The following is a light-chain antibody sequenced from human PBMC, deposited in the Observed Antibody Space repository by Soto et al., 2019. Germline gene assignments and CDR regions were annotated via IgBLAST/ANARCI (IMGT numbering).Light chain of an antibody. CDR2: DAS. Sequence: EIVLTQSPATLFLSPGERATLSCRASQSVSSYLACYQQKPGQAPRLLIYDASNNATGIPARLSGSGSGTDFTLAISSLGPEDFAVYYCQLRGTFGGGTKVEIK. CDR3: QLRGT. CDR1: QSVSSY. J-gene: IGKJ4*01. V-gene: IGKV3-11*01.